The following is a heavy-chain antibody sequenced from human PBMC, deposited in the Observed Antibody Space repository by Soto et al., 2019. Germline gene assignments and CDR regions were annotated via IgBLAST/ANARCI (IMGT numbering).Heavy chain of an antibody. CDR1: GYTFTGYY. J-gene: IGHJ4*02. CDR3: ARDSCSGGSCSGFDY. CDR2: INPNSGGT. D-gene: IGHD2-15*01. Sequence: QVQLVQSGAEVKKPGASVKVSCKASGYTFTGYYMHWVRQAPGQGLEWMGWINPNSGGTNYAQKFQGWVTMTRDTSISTAYMELSRLRSDDTAMYYCARDSCSGGSCSGFDYWGQGTLVTVSS. V-gene: IGHV1-2*04.